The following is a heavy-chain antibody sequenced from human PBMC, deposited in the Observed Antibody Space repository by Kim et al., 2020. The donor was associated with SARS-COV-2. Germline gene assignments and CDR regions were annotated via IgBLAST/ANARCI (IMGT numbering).Heavy chain of an antibody. J-gene: IGHJ4*02. Sequence: MKHRFTRTRDNTKNPLYLQMNSLRAEDTAVYYCARDLYSGSYQVFDYWGQGTLVTVSS. D-gene: IGHD1-26*01. CDR3: ARDLYSGSYQVFDY. V-gene: IGHV3-53*01.